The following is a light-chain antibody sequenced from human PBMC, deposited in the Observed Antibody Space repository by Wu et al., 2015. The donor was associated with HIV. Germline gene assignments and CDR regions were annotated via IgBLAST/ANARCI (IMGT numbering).Light chain of an antibody. CDR1: ETISHNH. J-gene: IGKJ2*01. V-gene: IGKV3-20*01. CDR2: GTS. CDR3: QQSTPSYRYT. Sequence: VVLMQSPGTLSLSPGERATISCRATETISHNHLAWYLRKSGQAPRLLIYGTSLRGAGVPDRFSGSGSGTNFSLIITTIEPDDFGVYFCQQSTPSYRYTFGQGT.